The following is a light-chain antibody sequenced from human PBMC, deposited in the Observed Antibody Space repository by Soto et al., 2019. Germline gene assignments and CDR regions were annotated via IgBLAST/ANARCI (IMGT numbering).Light chain of an antibody. CDR3: LQDYNYPFT. Sequence: AIQMTQSPSSLSASVGDRVTITCRASQGIRNDLGWYKQKPGKAPKLLIYAASSLQSGVPSRFRGSGSGTDFTLTISSLQPEDFATYYCLQDYNYPFTFGQGTKVDIK. CDR1: QGIRND. CDR2: AAS. V-gene: IGKV1-6*01. J-gene: IGKJ3*01.